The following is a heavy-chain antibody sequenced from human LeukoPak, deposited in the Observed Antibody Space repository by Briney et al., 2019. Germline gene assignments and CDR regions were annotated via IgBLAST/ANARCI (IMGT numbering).Heavy chain of an antibody. CDR1: GGSISSSSYF. CDR3: ARGSRAGLRFLEWLLYFDY. CDR2: IYYSGNT. V-gene: IGHV4-39*01. D-gene: IGHD3-3*01. Sequence: SETLSLTCTVSGGSISSSSYFWGWIRQPPGKGLEWIGSIYYSGNTYYNPSLKSRVTISVDTSKNQFSLKLSSVTAADTAVYYCARGSRAGLRFLEWLLYFDYWGQGTLVTVSS. J-gene: IGHJ4*02.